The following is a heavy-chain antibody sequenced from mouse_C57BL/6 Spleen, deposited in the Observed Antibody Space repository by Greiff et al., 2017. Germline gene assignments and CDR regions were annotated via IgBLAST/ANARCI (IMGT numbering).Heavy chain of an antibody. CDR3: ARAHAHYFDY. CDR2: IDPSDSYT. J-gene: IGHJ2*01. Sequence: VQLQQPGAELVKPGASVKLSCKASGYTFTSYWMQWVKQRPGQGLEWIGEIDPSDSYTNYNQKFKGKATLTVDTSSSTAYMQLSSLTSEDSAVYYCARAHAHYFDYWGQGTTLTVSS. D-gene: IGHD1-3*01. V-gene: IGHV1-50*01. CDR1: GYTFTSYW.